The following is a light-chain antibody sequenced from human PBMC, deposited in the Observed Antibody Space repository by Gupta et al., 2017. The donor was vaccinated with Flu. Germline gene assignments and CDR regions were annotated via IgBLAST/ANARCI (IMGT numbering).Light chain of an antibody. CDR1: QSISPY. CDR3: QQTYNTPWT. V-gene: IGKV1-39*01. CDR2: HIS. J-gene: IGKJ1*01. Sequence: DVQMTQSPSSLSASVGDRVTITCRASQSISPYLNWYRQRPGEAPKLLIHHISNLQSGAPARFVGSGSGAXFTLTIXSVQPEDFADYYCQQTYNTPWTFGXGTKVEV.